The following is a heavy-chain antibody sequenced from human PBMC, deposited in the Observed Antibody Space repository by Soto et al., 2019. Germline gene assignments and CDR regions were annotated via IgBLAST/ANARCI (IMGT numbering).Heavy chain of an antibody. Sequence: PGGSLRLSCAASGFTFSSYWMHWVRQAPGKGLVWVSRINSDGSSTSYADSVKGRFTISRDNAKNTLYLQMNSLRAEDTAVFYCARDADVLRFLEWFSAFDIWGQGTMVTVSS. D-gene: IGHD3-3*01. CDR2: INSDGSST. CDR3: ARDADVLRFLEWFSAFDI. J-gene: IGHJ3*02. V-gene: IGHV3-74*01. CDR1: GFTFSSYW.